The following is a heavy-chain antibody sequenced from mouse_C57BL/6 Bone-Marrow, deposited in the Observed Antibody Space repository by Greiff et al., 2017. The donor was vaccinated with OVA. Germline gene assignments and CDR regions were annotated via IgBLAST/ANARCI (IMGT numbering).Heavy chain of an antibody. D-gene: IGHD4-1*01. CDR2: IWPGGGS. V-gene: IGHV2-9-1*01. J-gene: IGHJ3*01. Sequence: VKLVESGPGLVAPSPSLSITCTVSGFSLTSYAISWVRQPPGKGLEWLGVIWPGGGSNYNSAPNSSLSICKDNSKSQVFLKMSSLQADDTARYCCAGVNWDWFAYWGQGTLVTVSA. CDR1: GFSLTSYA. CDR3: AGVNWDWFAY.